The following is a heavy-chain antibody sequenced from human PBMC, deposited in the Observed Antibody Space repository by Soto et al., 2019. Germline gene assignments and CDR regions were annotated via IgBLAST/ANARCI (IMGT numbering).Heavy chain of an antibody. D-gene: IGHD3-22*01. CDR3: ARGDYYDTSGPFSDAFDI. V-gene: IGHV3-30*04. Sequence: GGSLRLSCAASGFTFSSYAMHWVRQAPGKGLEWVAVISYDGSNKYYADSVKGRFTISRDNSRNTLYLQMNGLGANDTAVYYCARGDYYDTSGPFSDAFDIWGQGTMVTVSS. CDR2: ISYDGSNK. J-gene: IGHJ3*02. CDR1: GFTFSSYA.